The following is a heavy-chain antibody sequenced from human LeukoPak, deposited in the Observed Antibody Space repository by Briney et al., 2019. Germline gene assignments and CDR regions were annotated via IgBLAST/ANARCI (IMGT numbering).Heavy chain of an antibody. Sequence: PGGSLRLSCAASGXTFSNYWMNWVLQAPGKGLEWVSNIKRDGSVKSYVDSVKGRFTISRDNAKNALYLQMNSLRAEDTAVYYSAVEDSSWYRYFQYWGQGTLVTVSS. D-gene: IGHD6-13*01. J-gene: IGHJ1*01. CDR1: GXTFSNYW. CDR3: AVEDSSWYRYFQY. V-gene: IGHV3-7*05. CDR2: IKRDGSVK.